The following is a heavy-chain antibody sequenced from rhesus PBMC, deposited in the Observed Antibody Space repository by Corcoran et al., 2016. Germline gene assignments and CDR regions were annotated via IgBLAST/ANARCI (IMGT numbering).Heavy chain of an antibody. CDR2: IYGGSGST. D-gene: IGHD6-13*01. CDR3: ARDFSSWSFFDY. Sequence: QVQLQESGPGVVKPSETLSLTCAVSGGSISGYYLWTWIRQPPGKGLEWIGYIYGGSGSTSYNPCLKSRVIISIDTSKNQFSLRLSSVTAADTAVYYCARDFSSWSFFDYWGQGVLVTVSS. CDR1: GGSISGYYL. V-gene: IGHV4S7*01. J-gene: IGHJ4*01.